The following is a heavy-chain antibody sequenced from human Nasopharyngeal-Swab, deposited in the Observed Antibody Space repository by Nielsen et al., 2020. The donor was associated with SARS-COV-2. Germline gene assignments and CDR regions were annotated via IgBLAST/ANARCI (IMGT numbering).Heavy chain of an antibody. V-gene: IGHV3-23*01. D-gene: IGHD3-10*01. CDR1: GFTFSSYA. CDR2: ISGSGGST. Sequence: GGSPRLSCAASGFTFSSYAMSWVRQAPGKGLEWVSAISGSGGSTYYADSVKGRFTISRDNSKNTLYLQMNSLRAEDTAVYYCAKVRPDGSGSYTYYFDYWGQGTLVTVSS. J-gene: IGHJ4*02. CDR3: AKVRPDGSGSYTYYFDY.